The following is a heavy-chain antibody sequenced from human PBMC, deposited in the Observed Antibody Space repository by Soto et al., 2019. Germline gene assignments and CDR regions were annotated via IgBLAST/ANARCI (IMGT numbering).Heavy chain of an antibody. J-gene: IGHJ4*02. CDR2: ISYDGSNK. Sequence: TGWSLRLSCAASGFTFSSYGMHWVRQAPGKWLEWVAVISYDGSNKYYADSVKGRFTISRDNSKNTLYLQMNSLRAEDTAVYYCAKDLCSSTSCYNLGIDYWAQGTLVTVCS. V-gene: IGHV3-30*18. CDR1: GFTFSSYG. D-gene: IGHD2-2*02. CDR3: AKDLCSSTSCYNLGIDY.